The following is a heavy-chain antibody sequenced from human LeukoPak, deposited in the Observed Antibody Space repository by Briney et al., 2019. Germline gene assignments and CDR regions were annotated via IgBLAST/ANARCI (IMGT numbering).Heavy chain of an antibody. D-gene: IGHD6-13*01. Sequence: ASVEVSCKASGYTFTTYGISWVRQAPGQGLEWMGWINPYNGNTNYAQKLQGRVTVTTDTSTSTAYMELSSLRSDDTAVYYCASGAAAGTFSIGYWGQGTLLTVSS. CDR3: ASGAAAGTFSIGY. CDR1: GYTFTTYG. V-gene: IGHV1-18*01. CDR2: INPYNGNT. J-gene: IGHJ4*02.